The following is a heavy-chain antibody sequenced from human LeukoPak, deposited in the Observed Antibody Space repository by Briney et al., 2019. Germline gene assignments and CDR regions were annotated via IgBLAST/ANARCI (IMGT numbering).Heavy chain of an antibody. CDR1: GDSVSRHDLT. CDR3: VRSYDWVFDY. Sequence: LQTLSLTCAISGDSVSRHDLTWDWVRQSPSRGLEWLGRTFYRSKWYNDYAVSVKSRITVSPDTSKNQFSLHLNSVTPEDTAVYYCVRSYDWVFDYWGQGTRVTVSS. J-gene: IGHJ4*02. CDR2: TFYRSKWYN. V-gene: IGHV6-1*01. D-gene: IGHD1-1*01.